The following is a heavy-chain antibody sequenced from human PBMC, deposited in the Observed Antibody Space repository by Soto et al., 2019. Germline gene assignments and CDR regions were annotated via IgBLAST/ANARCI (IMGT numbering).Heavy chain of an antibody. J-gene: IGHJ4*02. CDR1: GGSISSGDYY. D-gene: IGHD3-10*01. CDR2: IYYSGST. Sequence: NPSETLSLTCTVSGGSISSGDYYWSWIRQPPGKGLEWIGYIYYSGSTYYNPSLKSRVTISVDTSKNQFSLKLSSVTAADTAVYYCARAPMVRGVLTTYNDYWGQGTLVTVSS. CDR3: ARAPMVRGVLTTYNDY. V-gene: IGHV4-30-4*01.